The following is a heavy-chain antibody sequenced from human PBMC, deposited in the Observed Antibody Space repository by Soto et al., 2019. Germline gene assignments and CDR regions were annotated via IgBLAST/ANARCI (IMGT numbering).Heavy chain of an antibody. V-gene: IGHV3-30-3*01. Sequence: PGGSLRLSCAASGFTFSNYSMHWVRQGPGNGLKWGAVISKDRDKKYYADSVKGRFTISRDNSKNSLYLQMNSLRHEDTAVHYCAREWSVANPGYWGQGTQVTVSS. CDR2: ISKDRDKK. D-gene: IGHD5-12*01. CDR1: GFTFSNYS. J-gene: IGHJ4*02. CDR3: AREWSVANPGY.